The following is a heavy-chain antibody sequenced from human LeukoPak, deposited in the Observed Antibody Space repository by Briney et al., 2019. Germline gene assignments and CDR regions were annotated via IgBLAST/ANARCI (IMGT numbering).Heavy chain of an antibody. Sequence: SETLSLTCTVSDGSISSSSYYWGWIRQPPGKGLEWIGSIYYSGSTYYNPSLKSRVTISVDTSKNQFSLKLSSVTAADTAVYYCARRFLFELWSGYDGWFDPWGQGTLVTVSS. CDR2: IYYSGST. D-gene: IGHD3-3*01. J-gene: IGHJ5*02. CDR1: DGSISSSSYY. V-gene: IGHV4-39*01. CDR3: ARRFLFELWSGYDGWFDP.